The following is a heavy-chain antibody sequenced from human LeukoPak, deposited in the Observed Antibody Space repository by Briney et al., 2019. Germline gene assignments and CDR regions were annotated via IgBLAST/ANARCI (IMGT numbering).Heavy chain of an antibody. V-gene: IGHV4-34*01. CDR3: ARGGTTHYYGSGTSP. CDR1: NGSFSGYY. Sequence: PSETLSLTCAVHNGSFSGYYWTWIRQAPGKGLEWIGEINNSGVTYYNPSLKSRVTISRDTSKIQFSLQLKSVGAADTAVYYCARGGTTHYYGSGTSPWGQGTLVIVSS. J-gene: IGHJ5*02. D-gene: IGHD3-10*01. CDR2: INNSGVT.